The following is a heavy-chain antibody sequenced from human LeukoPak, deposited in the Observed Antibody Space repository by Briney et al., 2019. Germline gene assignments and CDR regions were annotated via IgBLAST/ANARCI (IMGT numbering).Heavy chain of an antibody. D-gene: IGHD3-10*01. CDR1: GGTFSSYA. CDR3: AREGLWFGELFNVGAFDP. J-gene: IGHJ5*02. V-gene: IGHV1-69*04. Sequence: SVKVSCKASGGTFSSYAISWVRQAPGQGLEWMGRIISILGIANYAQKFQGRVTITADKSTSTAYMELSSLRSEDTAVYYCAREGLWFGELFNVGAFDPWGQGTPVTVPS. CDR2: IISILGIA.